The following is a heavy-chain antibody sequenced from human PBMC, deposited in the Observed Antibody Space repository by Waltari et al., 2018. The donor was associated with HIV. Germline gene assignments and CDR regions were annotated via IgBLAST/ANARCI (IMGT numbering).Heavy chain of an antibody. Sequence: QVHLVQSGPEVKRPGASVKISCQGCGDIFMNFDVNRVRQAAGQVPEWLGWMNPNSVNTASPYIIEERVTMTRDVAPDAAYMELSGLTPECTAIYCCARNSSAKGNRYFYYGLDVWGQGTPVTV. CDR2: MNPNSVNT. CDR3: ARNSSAKGNRYFYYGLDV. V-gene: IGHV1-8*02. J-gene: IGHJ6*02. CDR1: GDIFMNFD. D-gene: IGHD3-22*01.